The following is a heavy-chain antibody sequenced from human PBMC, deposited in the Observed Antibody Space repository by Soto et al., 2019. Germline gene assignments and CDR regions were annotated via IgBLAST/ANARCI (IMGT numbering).Heavy chain of an antibody. CDR3: AHRVLRTVFGLVTTTAIYFDF. V-gene: IGHV2-5*02. CDR2: IYWDDAK. J-gene: IGHJ4*02. CDR1: GFSLTTSGVG. D-gene: IGHD3-3*01. Sequence: QITLNESGPTPVKPRQTLTLTCTFFGFSLTTSGVGVGWIRQSPGKAPEWLALIYWDDAKRYSPSLKSRPTITKDTSKNQVVLTMADLDPADTATYYCAHRVLRTVFGLVTTTAIYFDFWGQGTPVAVSS.